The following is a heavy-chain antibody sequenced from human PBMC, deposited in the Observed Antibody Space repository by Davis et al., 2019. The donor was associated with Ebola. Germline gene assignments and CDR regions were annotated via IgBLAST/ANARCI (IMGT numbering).Heavy chain of an antibody. CDR1: GFTFSGSA. CDR2: IRSKANSYAT. J-gene: IGHJ4*02. D-gene: IGHD3-22*01. V-gene: IGHV3-73*01. Sequence: GESLKISCAASGFTFSGSAMHWVRQASGKGLEWVGRIRSKANSYATAYAASVKGRFTISRDDSKNTAYLQMNSLKTEDTAVYYCTLTYDSTDYRGQGTLVTVSS. CDR3: TLTYDSTDY.